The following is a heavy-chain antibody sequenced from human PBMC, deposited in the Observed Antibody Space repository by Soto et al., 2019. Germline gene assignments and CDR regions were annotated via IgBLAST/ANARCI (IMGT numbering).Heavy chain of an antibody. Sequence: PSETLSLTCAVSGGSISSSNWWSCCRQPPGKGLEWIGEIYHSGSTNYNPSLKSRVTISVDKSKNQFSLKLSSVTAADTAVYYCARHEEKHSTSRYLDYWGLGTLVTVS. V-gene: IGHV4-4*02. CDR3: ARHEEKHSTSRYLDY. CDR1: GGSISSSNW. J-gene: IGHJ4*02. D-gene: IGHD2-2*01. CDR2: IYHSGST.